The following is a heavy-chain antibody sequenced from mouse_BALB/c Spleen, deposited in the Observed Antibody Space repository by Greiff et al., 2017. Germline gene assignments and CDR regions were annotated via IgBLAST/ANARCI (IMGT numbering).Heavy chain of an antibody. D-gene: IGHD1-2*01. CDR2: ISSGSSTI. CDR3: ARDCGYGFAY. V-gene: IGHV5-17*02. J-gene: IGHJ3*01. Sequence: DVKLQESGGGLVQPGGSRKLSCAASGFTFSSFGMHWVRQAPEKGLEWVAYISSGSSTIYYADTVKGRFPISRDNPKNTLFLQMTSLRSEDTAMYYCARDCGYGFAYWGQGTLVTVSA. CDR1: GFTFSSFG.